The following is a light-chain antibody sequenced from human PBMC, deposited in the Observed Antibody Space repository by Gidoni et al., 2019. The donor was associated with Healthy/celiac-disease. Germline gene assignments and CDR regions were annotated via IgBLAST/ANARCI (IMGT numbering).Light chain of an antibody. J-gene: IGLJ2*01. CDR2: RNN. CDR1: SPNIGSNY. V-gene: IGLV1-47*01. CDR3: AAWDDSLSGPVV. Sequence: QSVLTQPPSASGTPGQRVTISCSGSSPNIGSNYVYWYPQLPGTAPKLLISRNNQRPSGVPDRFSGSKSGTSASLAISGLRSEDEADYYCAAWDDSLSGPVVFGGGTKLTVL.